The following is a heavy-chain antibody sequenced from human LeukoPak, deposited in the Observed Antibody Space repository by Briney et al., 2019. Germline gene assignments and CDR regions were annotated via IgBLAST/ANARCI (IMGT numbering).Heavy chain of an antibody. V-gene: IGHV1-69*06. CDR2: IIPIFGTA. CDR3: GRELAPRGYFDY. CDR1: GYTFTGCY. Sequence: ASVKVSCKASGYTFTGCYMHWVRQAPGQGLEWMGGIIPIFGTANYAQKFQGRVTITADKSTSTAYMELSSLRSEDTAVYYCGRELAPRGYFDYWGQGTLVTVSS. D-gene: IGHD3-10*01. J-gene: IGHJ4*02.